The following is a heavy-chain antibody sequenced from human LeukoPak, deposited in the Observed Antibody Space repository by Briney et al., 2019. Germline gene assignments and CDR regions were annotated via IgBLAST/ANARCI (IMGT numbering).Heavy chain of an antibody. V-gene: IGHV3-21*01. CDR1: GFTFSTYS. CDR3: ARDRADVEAVAGPDNSDW. CDR2: ISTSSIYI. J-gene: IGHJ4*02. Sequence: KPGGSLRLSCAASGFTFSTYSMTWVRQAPGKGLEWVSSISTSSIYIYYADSVKGRFTISRDNAKNSLYLQMNSLRAEDTAVYYCARDRADVEAVAGPDNSDWWGQGSLVTVSS. D-gene: IGHD6-19*01.